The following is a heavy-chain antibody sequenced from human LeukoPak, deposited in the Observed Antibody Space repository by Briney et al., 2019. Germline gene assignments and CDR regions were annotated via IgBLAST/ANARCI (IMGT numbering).Heavy chain of an antibody. Sequence: PSETLSLTCTVSGGSISSGGYYWSWIRQHPGKGLEWIGYIYYSGSTYYNPSLKSRVTISVDTSKNQFSLELGSVTAADTAVYYCARDPEGGIGPYYYGMDVWGQGTTVTVPS. J-gene: IGHJ6*02. V-gene: IGHV4-31*03. CDR3: ARDPEGGIGPYYYGMDV. CDR1: GGSISSGGYY. CDR2: IYYSGST. D-gene: IGHD1-26*01.